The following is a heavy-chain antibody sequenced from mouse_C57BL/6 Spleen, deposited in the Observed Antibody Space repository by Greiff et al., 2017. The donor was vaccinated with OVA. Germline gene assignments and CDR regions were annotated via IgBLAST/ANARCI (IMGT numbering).Heavy chain of an antibody. CDR1: GYAFSSSW. CDR3: AREYYYGPDY. D-gene: IGHD1-1*01. V-gene: IGHV1-82*01. Sequence: QVQLQQSGPELVKPGASVKISCKASGYAFSSSWMNWVKQRPGKGLEWIGRIDQGNGDTDYNGKFKGKATVTADKSSSTAYMQLSSLASEDSAVYFCAREYYYGPDYWGQGTTLTVSS. CDR2: IDQGNGDT. J-gene: IGHJ2*01.